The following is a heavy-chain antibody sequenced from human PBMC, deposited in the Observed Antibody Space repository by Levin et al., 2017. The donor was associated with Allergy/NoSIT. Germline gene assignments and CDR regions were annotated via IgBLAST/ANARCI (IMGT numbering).Heavy chain of an antibody. V-gene: IGHV4-59*01. D-gene: IGHD2-2*01. CDR3: ARARDSCSSTSCPHNLYYYDYMDV. CDR2: IYYSGST. CDR1: GGSISSYY. J-gene: IGHJ6*03. Sequence: SETLSLTCTVSGGSISSYYWSWIRQPPGKGLEWIGYIYYSGSTNYNPSLKSRVTISVDTSKNQFSLKLSSVTAADTAVYYCARARDSCSSTSCPHNLYYYDYMDVWGKGTTVTVSS.